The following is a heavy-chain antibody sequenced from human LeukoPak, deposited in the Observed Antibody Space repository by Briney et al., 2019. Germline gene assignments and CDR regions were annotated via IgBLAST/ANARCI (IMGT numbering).Heavy chain of an antibody. D-gene: IGHD2-21*02. V-gene: IGHV3-7*04. CDR2: IKQDGSKK. J-gene: IGHJ3*02. CDR1: GFPFSSYW. CDR3: ARARIVVVTADDAFDI. Sequence: GGSLRLSCVASGFPFSSYWMTWVRQAPGKGLEWVANIKQDGSKKSYVDSVKGRFTISRDNAKNSLYLQMNSLRAEDTAVYYCARARIVVVTADDAFDIWGQGTMVTVSS.